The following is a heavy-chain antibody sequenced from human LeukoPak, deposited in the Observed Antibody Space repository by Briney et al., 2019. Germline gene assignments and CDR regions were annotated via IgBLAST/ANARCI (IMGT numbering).Heavy chain of an antibody. J-gene: IGHJ4*02. V-gene: IGHV3-7*01. CDR1: GFTFSSYW. D-gene: IGHD3-3*01. Sequence: PGGSLRLSCAASGFTFSSYWMSWVRQAPGKGLDWVANIKQDGSEKYYVDSVKGRFTISRDNAKNSLYLQMNSLRAEDAAVYYCARDYDFWSGYYNYWGQGTLVTVSS. CDR2: IKQDGSEK. CDR3: ARDYDFWSGYYNY.